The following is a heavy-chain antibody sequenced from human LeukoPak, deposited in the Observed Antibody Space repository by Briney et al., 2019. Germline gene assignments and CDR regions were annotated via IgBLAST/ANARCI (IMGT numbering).Heavy chain of an antibody. V-gene: IGHV4-61*02. D-gene: IGHD6-13*01. CDR3: AREISGSSSAFDI. Sequence: SQTLSLTCTVSGGSISSGSYYWSWIRQPAGKGLEWIGRIYTSGSTNYNPSPKSRVTISVDTSKNQFSLKLSSVTAADTAVYYCAREISGSSSAFDIWGQGTMATVSS. J-gene: IGHJ3*02. CDR2: IYTSGST. CDR1: GGSISSGSYY.